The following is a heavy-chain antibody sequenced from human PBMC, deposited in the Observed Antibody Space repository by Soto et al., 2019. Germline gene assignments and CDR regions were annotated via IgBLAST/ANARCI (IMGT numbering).Heavy chain of an antibody. CDR3: ARAVVVPAAIWWFDP. J-gene: IGHJ5*02. V-gene: IGHV1-3*01. Sequence: ASVKVSCKASGYTFTSYAMHWVRQAPGQRLEWMGWINAGNGNTKYSQKFQGRVTITRDTSASTAYMELSSLRSEDTAVYYCARAVVVPAAIWWFDPWGQGTLVTVSS. D-gene: IGHD2-2*01. CDR2: INAGNGNT. CDR1: GYTFTSYA.